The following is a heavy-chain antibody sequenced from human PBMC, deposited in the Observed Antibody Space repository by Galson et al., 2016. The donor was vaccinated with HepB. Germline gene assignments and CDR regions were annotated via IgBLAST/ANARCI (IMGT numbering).Heavy chain of an antibody. J-gene: IGHJ4*02. Sequence: SLRLSCAASGFTFSSHWMHWVRQAPGKGVVWVSRINTDGSSTSYADSVKGRFTISRDNAKNTLYLQMNSLRAEDTAVYYCARGGSRPIDYWGQGTLVTVSS. CDR3: ARGGSRPIDY. CDR1: GFTFSSHW. V-gene: IGHV3-74*01. D-gene: IGHD1-26*01. CDR2: INTDGSST.